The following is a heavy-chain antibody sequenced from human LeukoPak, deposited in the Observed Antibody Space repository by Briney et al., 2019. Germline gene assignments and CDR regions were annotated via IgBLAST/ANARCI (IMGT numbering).Heavy chain of an antibody. Sequence: ASVKVSCKASGYTFTSYGISWVRQAPGQGLEWMGWISAYNGNTNYAQKLQGRVTMTTDTSTSTAYMELRSLRSDDTAVYYCARGLGYCSGGSCYNYYYYGMDVWGQGTTVTVSS. V-gene: IGHV1-18*01. CDR2: ISAYNGNT. D-gene: IGHD2-15*01. J-gene: IGHJ6*02. CDR3: ARGLGYCSGGSCYNYYYYGMDV. CDR1: GYTFTSYG.